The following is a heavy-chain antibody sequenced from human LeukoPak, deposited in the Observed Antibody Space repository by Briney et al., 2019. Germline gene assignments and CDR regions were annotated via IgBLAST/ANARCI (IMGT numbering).Heavy chain of an antibody. Sequence: ASVKVSCKASGYTFTSYDINWVRQATGQGLEWMGWMNPNSGNTGYAQKFQGRVTITRNTSISTAYMELSSLRSEDTAVYYCARYSSSWYGFDYWGQGTLVTVSS. J-gene: IGHJ4*02. CDR2: MNPNSGNT. D-gene: IGHD6-13*01. CDR1: GYTFTSYD. V-gene: IGHV1-8*03. CDR3: ARYSSSWYGFDY.